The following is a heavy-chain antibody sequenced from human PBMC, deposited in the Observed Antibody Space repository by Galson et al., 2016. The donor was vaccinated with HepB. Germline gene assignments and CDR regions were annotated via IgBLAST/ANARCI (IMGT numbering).Heavy chain of an antibody. Sequence: CAISGDSVSSNSAAWNWIRQSPSRGLEWLGRTYYRSKWHNEYAVSVQRRISIKSDTSKNQFSLQLNSVSPEDTAVYYCARDPGWQYRYSGSYLGWFDPWGQGTLVTVSS. CDR2: TYYRSKWHN. CDR1: GDSVSSNSAA. J-gene: IGHJ5*02. D-gene: IGHD1-26*01. V-gene: IGHV6-1*01. CDR3: ARDPGWQYRYSGSYLGWFDP.